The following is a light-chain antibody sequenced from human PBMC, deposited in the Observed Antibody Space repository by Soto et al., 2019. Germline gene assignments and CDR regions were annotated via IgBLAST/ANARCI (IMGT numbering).Light chain of an antibody. V-gene: IGKV3-11*01. CDR1: QTFSSY. J-gene: IGKJ2*02. CDR2: DAS. Sequence: EIVLTQSPATLSLSPGERATLSCRASQTFSSYLAWYQQKPGQAPRLLIYDASNRATGIPARFRGSGSGTDFTLTISSLEPEDVAVYYCQQRSIWPPECTFGQGTKLEIK. CDR3: QQRSIWPPECT.